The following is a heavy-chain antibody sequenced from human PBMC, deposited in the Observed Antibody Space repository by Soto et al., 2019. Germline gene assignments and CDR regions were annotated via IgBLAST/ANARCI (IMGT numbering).Heavy chain of an antibody. CDR1: GWSFPGYY. V-gene: IGHV4-34*01. CDR2: INHSGST. CDR3: ARGITMIVSDWFDP. J-gene: IGHJ5*02. Sequence: SSETPSPTSAVYGWSFPGYYLGWIRQPPGKGLEWIGEINHSGSTNYNPSLKSRVTISVDTSKNQFSLKLSSVTAADTAVYYCARGITMIVSDWFDPWGQGTLVTVSS. D-gene: IGHD3-22*01.